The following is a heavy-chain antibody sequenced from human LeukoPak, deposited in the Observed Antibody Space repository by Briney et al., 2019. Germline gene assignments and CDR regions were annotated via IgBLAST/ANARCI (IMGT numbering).Heavy chain of an antibody. CDR1: GYIFTSYA. J-gene: IGHJ5*02. D-gene: IGHD6-13*01. CDR3: ARDIDRVFNWFDP. V-gene: IGHV1-3*01. Sequence: GASVKVSCKASGYIFTSYAMHWVRQAPGQRLEWMGWINAGNGNTKYSQKFQGGVTITRDTSASTVYMELSSLRSEDTAVYYCARDIDRVFNWFDPWGQGTLVTVSS. CDR2: INAGNGNT.